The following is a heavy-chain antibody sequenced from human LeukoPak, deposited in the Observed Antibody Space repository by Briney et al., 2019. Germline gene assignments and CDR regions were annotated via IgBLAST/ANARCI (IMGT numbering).Heavy chain of an antibody. D-gene: IGHD3-9*01. V-gene: IGHV1-2*06. J-gene: IGHJ4*02. Sequence: ASVKVSCKASGYTFTGYHMHWVRQAPGQGLEWMGRINPNSGGTNYAQKFQGRVTMTRDTSISTAYMELSRLRSDDTAVYYCARGDYDILTGFDYWGQGTLVTVSS. CDR3: ARGDYDILTGFDY. CDR2: INPNSGGT. CDR1: GYTFTGYH.